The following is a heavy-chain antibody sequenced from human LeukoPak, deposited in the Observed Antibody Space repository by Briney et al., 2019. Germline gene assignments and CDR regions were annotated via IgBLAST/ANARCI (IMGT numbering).Heavy chain of an antibody. Sequence: GGSLRPSCAASGFTFNDYMSWIRQAPGKGLEWLSYINIGGTNTHYADSVKGRFTISRDNAKKSLYLEMNNLRAEDTAVYYCATDGAGFDTWGQGVLVTVSS. CDR2: INIGGTNT. CDR3: ATDGAGFDT. V-gene: IGHV3-11*01. J-gene: IGHJ5*02. CDR1: GFTFNDY.